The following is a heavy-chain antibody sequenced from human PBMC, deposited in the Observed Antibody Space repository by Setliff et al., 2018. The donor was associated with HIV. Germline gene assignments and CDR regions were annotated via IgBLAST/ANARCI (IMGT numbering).Heavy chain of an antibody. J-gene: IGHJ6*02. CDR2: IVDSGST. CDR3: ARAPSCADSWCYTYYYYCYGMDV. CDR1: GGSLTNYY. V-gene: IGHV4-34*12. Sequence: SETLSLTCTLYGGSLTNYYWTWIRQSPEKGLEWIGEIVDSGSTNYSPSLKSRVTISLDTSKKQFSLRLNSVTAADTGVYYCARAPSCADSWCYTYYYYCYGMDVWGLGTTVTVS. D-gene: IGHD2-8*01.